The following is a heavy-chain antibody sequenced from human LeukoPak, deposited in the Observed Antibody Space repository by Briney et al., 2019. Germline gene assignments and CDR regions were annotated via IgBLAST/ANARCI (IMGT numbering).Heavy chain of an antibody. CDR1: GYTFTSYA. V-gene: IGHV7-4-1*02. D-gene: IGHD2-8*01. CDR2: INTNTGNP. J-gene: IGHJ4*02. CDR3: ARDPKTLGYCTNGVCPLTEYYFDY. Sequence: ASVKVSCKASGYTFTSYAMNWVRQAPGQGLEWMGWINTNTGNPTYAQGFTGRFVFSLDTSVSTACLQISSLKAEDTAVYYCARDPKTLGYCTNGVCPLTEYYFDYWGQGTLVTVSS.